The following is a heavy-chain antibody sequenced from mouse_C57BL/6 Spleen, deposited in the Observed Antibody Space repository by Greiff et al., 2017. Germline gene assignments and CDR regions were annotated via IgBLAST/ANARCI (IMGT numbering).Heavy chain of an antibody. V-gene: IGHV1-5*01. CDR2: IYPGNSDT. D-gene: IGHD1-1*01. J-gene: IGHJ4*01. CDR3: TRSQPSITTVVPPYAMDY. CDR1: GYTFTSYW. Sequence: EVKLEESGTVLARPGASVKMSCKTSGYTFTSYWMHWVKQRPGQGLEWIGAIYPGNSDTSYNQKFKGKAKLTAVTSASTAYMELSSLTNEDSAVYYCTRSQPSITTVVPPYAMDYWGQGTSVTVSS.